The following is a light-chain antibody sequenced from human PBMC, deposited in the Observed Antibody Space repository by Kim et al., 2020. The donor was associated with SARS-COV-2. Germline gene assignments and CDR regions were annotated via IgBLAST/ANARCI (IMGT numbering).Light chain of an antibody. CDR1: SSNLVSNT. CDR3: AAWDGSLNGVV. CDR2: SND. J-gene: IGLJ2*01. Sequence: GQRVTISCSGSSSNLVSNTVNWYQQLPGMAPKLLIYSNDQRPSGVPDRISGSKSGTSASLAISGLQSEDEADYYCAAWDGSLNGVVFGGGTQLTVL. V-gene: IGLV1-44*01.